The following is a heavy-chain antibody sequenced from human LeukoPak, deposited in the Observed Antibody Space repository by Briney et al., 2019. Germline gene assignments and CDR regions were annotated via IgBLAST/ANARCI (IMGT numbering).Heavy chain of an antibody. Sequence: GGSLRLSCAASGFTFSSYNMNWVRQAPGKGLEWVSYISSSTSTIYYADSVKGRLTISRDNAKNSLYLQMNSLRAEDTAVYYCARDAWLPRNYYFDYWGQGTLVTVSS. V-gene: IGHV3-48*04. CDR1: GFTFSSYN. J-gene: IGHJ4*02. CDR2: ISSSTSTI. D-gene: IGHD5-12*01. CDR3: ARDAWLPRNYYFDY.